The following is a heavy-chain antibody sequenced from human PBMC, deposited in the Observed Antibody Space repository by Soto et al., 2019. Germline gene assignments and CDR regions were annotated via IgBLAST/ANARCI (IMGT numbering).Heavy chain of an antibody. V-gene: IGHV4-61*01. Sequence: SETLSLTCTVSGGSVSSGSYYWSWIRQPPGKGLEWIGYIYYSGSANYNPSLKSRVTISVDTSKNQFSLKLSSVTAADTAVYYCARVRARRASCFDYWGQGTLVTVSS. CDR3: ARVRARRASCFDY. J-gene: IGHJ4*02. D-gene: IGHD6-6*01. CDR1: GGSVSSGSYY. CDR2: IYYSGSA.